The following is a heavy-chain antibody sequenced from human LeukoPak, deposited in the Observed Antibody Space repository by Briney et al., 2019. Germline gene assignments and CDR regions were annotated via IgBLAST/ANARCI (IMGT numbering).Heavy chain of an antibody. J-gene: IGHJ6*02. CDR1: GFTFSSYW. D-gene: IGHD2-15*01. V-gene: IGHV3-7*01. CDR3: ARDRYCSGGSCYDYYGMDV. CDR2: IKQDGSEK. Sequence: PGGSLRLPCAASGFTFSSYWMSWVRQAPGKGLEWVANIKQDGSEKYYVDSVKGRFTISRDNAKNSLYLQMNSLRAEDTAVYYCARDRYCSGGSCYDYYGMDVWGQGTTVTVSS.